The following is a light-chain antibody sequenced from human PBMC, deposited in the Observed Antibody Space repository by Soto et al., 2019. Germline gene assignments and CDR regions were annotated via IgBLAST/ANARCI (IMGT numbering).Light chain of an antibody. CDR1: QSVSSSY. V-gene: IGKV3-20*01. Sequence: EIVLTQSPGTLSLSPGERATLSCRASQSVSSSYLAWYQQKPGQAPRLLIYGASSRATGIPDRFSGSGSGSDFTLNISRLETEDFAVYYCQEYGSSRWTFGLGSKVEIK. CDR3: QEYGSSRWT. CDR2: GAS. J-gene: IGKJ1*01.